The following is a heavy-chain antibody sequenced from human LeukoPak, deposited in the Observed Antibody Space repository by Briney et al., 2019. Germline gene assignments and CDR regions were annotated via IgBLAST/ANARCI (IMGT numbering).Heavy chain of an antibody. CDR1: GGSISSYY. Sequence: SETLSLTCTVSGGSISSYYWSWIRQPPGEGLEWIGYIYYSGSTNYNPSLKSRVTISVDTSKNQFSLKLSSVTAADTAVYYCARAYSSSWYWYFDYWGQGTLVTVSS. D-gene: IGHD6-13*01. J-gene: IGHJ4*02. CDR2: IYYSGST. CDR3: ARAYSSSWYWYFDY. V-gene: IGHV4-59*01.